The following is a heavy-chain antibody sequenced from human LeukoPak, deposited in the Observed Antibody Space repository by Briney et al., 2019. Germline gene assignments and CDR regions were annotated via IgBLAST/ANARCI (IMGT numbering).Heavy chain of an antibody. CDR3: ANRRGYSGYDSPDY. CDR1: GFTFSSYS. D-gene: IGHD5-12*01. J-gene: IGHJ4*02. Sequence: GGSLRLSCAASGFTFSSYSMSWVRQAPGKGLEWVSAISGSGGSTYYADSVKGRFTISRDNSKNTLYLQMNSLRAEDTAVYYCANRRGYSGYDSPDYWGQGTLVTVSS. CDR2: ISGSGGST. V-gene: IGHV3-23*01.